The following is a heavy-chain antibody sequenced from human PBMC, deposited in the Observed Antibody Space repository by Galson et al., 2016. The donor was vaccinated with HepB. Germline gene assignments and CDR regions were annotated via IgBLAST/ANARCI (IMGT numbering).Heavy chain of an antibody. Sequence: SLRLSCAASGFTFSSYGMHWVRQAPGKGLEWVAVISYDGSNKYYADSVKGRFTISRDNSKNTLYLQMNSLRAEDTAVYYCARDRSPAQANNWYDALDIWGQGTLVTVSS. CDR1: GFTFSSYG. CDR2: ISYDGSNK. CDR3: ARDRSPAQANNWYDALDI. V-gene: IGHV3-30*03. J-gene: IGHJ3*02. D-gene: IGHD2-15*01.